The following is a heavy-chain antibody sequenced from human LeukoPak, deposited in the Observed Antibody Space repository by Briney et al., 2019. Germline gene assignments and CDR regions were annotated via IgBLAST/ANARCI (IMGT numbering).Heavy chain of an antibody. CDR1: SFTFSSYW. J-gene: IGHJ5*02. V-gene: IGHV3-74*01. Sequence: GVSLTLSCAASSFTFSSYWMHWVRHAPGKGLVWVSRINSDGSSTDYADSVKGRFTISRDNAKNTLYLQMNSLRAEDTAVYYCARVIPRFLEWLLYPWGQGTLVTVSS. CDR3: ARVIPRFLEWLLYP. CDR2: INSDGSST. D-gene: IGHD3-3*01.